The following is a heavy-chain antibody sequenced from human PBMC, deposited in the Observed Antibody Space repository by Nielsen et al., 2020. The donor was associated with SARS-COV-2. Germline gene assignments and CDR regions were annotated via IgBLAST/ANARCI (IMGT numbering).Heavy chain of an antibody. J-gene: IGHJ3*02. V-gene: IGHV4-59*01. D-gene: IGHD6-6*01. CDR2: IYYSGST. CDR1: GGSISSYY. Sequence: SETLSLTCTVSGGSISSYYWSWIRQPPGKGLEWIGYIYYSGSTNYSPSLKSRVTISVDTSKNQFSLKLSSVTAADTAVYYCAREHSSSRAFDIWGQGTMVTVSS. CDR3: AREHSSSRAFDI.